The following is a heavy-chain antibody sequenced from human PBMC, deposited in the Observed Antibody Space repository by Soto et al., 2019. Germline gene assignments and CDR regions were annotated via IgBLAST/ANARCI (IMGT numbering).Heavy chain of an antibody. J-gene: IGHJ5*02. D-gene: IGHD2-2*01. CDR3: TTDVAGYCSSTTCNTPENWFDP. V-gene: IGHV3-23*01. Sequence: PGGSLRLSCAASGFICSSYDMSWVRQAPGKGLEWVSTILVDGRTFYVDSVKGRFTISRDSSQNTVYLQMNSLTAGDTAVYYCTTDVAGYCSSTTCNTPENWFDPWGQGTLVTVSS. CDR2: ILVDGRT. CDR1: GFICSSYD.